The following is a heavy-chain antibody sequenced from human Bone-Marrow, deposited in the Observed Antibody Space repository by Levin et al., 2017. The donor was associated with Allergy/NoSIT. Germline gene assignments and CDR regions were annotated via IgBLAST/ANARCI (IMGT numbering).Heavy chain of an antibody. V-gene: IGHV3-30*18. Sequence: GGSLRLSCAASGFTFSSYGMHWVRQAPGKGLEWVAVISYDGSNKYYADSVKGRFTISRDNSKNTLYLQMNSLRAEDTAVYYCAKESSGYPGDYWGQGTLVTVSS. D-gene: IGHD3-22*01. J-gene: IGHJ4*02. CDR2: ISYDGSNK. CDR3: AKESSGYPGDY. CDR1: GFTFSSYG.